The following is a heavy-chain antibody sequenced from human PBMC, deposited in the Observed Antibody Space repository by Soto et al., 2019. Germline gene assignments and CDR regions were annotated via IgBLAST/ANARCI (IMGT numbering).Heavy chain of an antibody. CDR3: ARDRYDYVWGSYRLGAFFDY. D-gene: IGHD3-16*02. Sequence: ASVKVSCKASGYTFTGYYMHWVRQAPGQGLEWMGWINPNSGGTNYAQKFQGRVTMTRDTSISTAYMELSRLRSDDTAVYYCARDRYDYVWGSYRLGAFFDYWGQGTLVTVS. CDR2: INPNSGGT. J-gene: IGHJ4*02. V-gene: IGHV1-2*02. CDR1: GYTFTGYY.